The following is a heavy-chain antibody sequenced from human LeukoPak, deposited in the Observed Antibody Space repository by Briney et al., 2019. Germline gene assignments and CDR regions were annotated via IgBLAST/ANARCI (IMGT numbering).Heavy chain of an antibody. CDR3: ARDYDILTEGDYYYYYMDV. J-gene: IGHJ6*03. V-gene: IGHV3-7*01. CDR2: IKQDGSEK. Sequence: GGSLRLSCAASGFTFSGYWMSWVRQAPGKGLEWVANIKQDGSEKYYVDSVKGRFTISRDNAKNSLYLQMNSLRAEDTAVYYCARDYDILTEGDYYYYYMDVWGKGTTVTVSS. CDR1: GFTFSGYW. D-gene: IGHD3-9*01.